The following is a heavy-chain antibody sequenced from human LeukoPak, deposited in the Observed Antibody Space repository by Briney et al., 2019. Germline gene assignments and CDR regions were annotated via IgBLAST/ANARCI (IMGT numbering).Heavy chain of an antibody. V-gene: IGHV3-23*01. CDR3: ASRRYCTSTTCPYYFDY. D-gene: IGHD2-2*01. CDR2: ITTTGNT. J-gene: IGHJ4*02. CDR1: GFTFSSDA. Sequence: AGGSLRLSCAASGFTFSSDAMSWVRQAPGRGLEWVSGITTTGNTYYADSVKGRFTISRDNSKNTLYLQMNSLRAEDTAVYYCASRRYCTSTTCPYYFDYWGQGTLVTVS.